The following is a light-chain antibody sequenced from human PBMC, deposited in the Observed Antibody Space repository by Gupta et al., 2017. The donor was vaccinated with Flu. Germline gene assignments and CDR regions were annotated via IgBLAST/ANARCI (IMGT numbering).Light chain of an antibody. CDR2: GAS. J-gene: IGKJ4*01. V-gene: IGKV1-12*01. Sequence: DIQMPQSPSSVSASVGDRVTIACRASQDISSWLAWYQQKPGKAPKFLIYGASSLESGDPSRFSGSGSGTDYTLTISSLQPEDFATYYCLQANSFPLTFGGGTKVEIK. CDR3: LQANSFPLT. CDR1: QDISSW.